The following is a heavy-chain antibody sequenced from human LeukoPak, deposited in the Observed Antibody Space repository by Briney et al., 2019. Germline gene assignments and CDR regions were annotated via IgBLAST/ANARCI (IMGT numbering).Heavy chain of an antibody. Sequence: ASVKVSCKASGYTFTSYDINWVRQATGQGLEWMGWMNPNSGNTGYAQKFQGRVTMTRNTSISTAYMELSSLRSEDTAVYYCARGIVVVVAADNWFDPWSQGTLVTVSS. J-gene: IGHJ5*02. CDR1: GYTFTSYD. D-gene: IGHD2-15*01. CDR3: ARGIVVVVAADNWFDP. CDR2: MNPNSGNT. V-gene: IGHV1-8*01.